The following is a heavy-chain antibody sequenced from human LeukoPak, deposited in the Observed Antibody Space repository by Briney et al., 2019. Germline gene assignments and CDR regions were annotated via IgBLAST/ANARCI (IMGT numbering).Heavy chain of an antibody. Sequence: ASVKVSCKASGYTFTGYYMHWVRQAPGQGLEWMGWINPNSGGTNYAQKFQGRVTMTRDTSISTAYMELSRLRSDDTAVYYCARDSRYDSSGYYGGHDYWGQGTLVTVSS. CDR1: GYTFTGYY. D-gene: IGHD3-22*01. V-gene: IGHV1-2*02. CDR2: INPNSGGT. J-gene: IGHJ4*02. CDR3: ARDSRYDSSGYYGGHDY.